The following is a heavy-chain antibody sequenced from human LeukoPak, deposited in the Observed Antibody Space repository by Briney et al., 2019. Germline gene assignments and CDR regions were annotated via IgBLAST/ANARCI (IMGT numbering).Heavy chain of an antibody. CDR2: ISSSSSTI. J-gene: IGHJ4*02. Sequence: RSGGSLRLSCAASGFTFSSYSMNWVRQAPGKGLEWVSYISSSSSTIYYADSVKGRFTISRDNAKNSLYLQMNSLRAEDTAVYYCARSNKLTGCDYWGQGTLVTVSS. V-gene: IGHV3-48*01. CDR3: ARSNKLTGCDY. CDR1: GFTFSSYS. D-gene: IGHD1/OR15-1a*01.